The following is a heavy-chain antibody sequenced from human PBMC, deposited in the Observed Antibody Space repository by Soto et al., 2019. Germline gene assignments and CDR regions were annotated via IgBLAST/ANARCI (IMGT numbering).Heavy chain of an antibody. CDR3: ARVIPGAGAWFDP. Sequence: ASVKVSCKASGNTFTNFGVTWVRQAPGQGLEWMGWISAYTDDPNYAQKFQGRVTMTIDTSTSTAYLDLRGLTSDDTAVYYCARVIPGAGAWFDPWGQGTLVTVSS. CDR2: ISAYTDDP. CDR1: GNTFTNFG. V-gene: IGHV1-18*01. J-gene: IGHJ5*02. D-gene: IGHD2-2*01.